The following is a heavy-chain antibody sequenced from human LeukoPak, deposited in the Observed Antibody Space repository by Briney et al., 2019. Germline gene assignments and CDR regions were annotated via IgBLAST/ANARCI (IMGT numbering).Heavy chain of an antibody. Sequence: VGSLRLSCAASGFTFSSYAMNWVRQAPGKGLEWVSSISSSSSYIYYADSVKGRFTISRDNAKNSLYLQMNSLRAEDTAVYYCAREGEQQLSFDYWGQGTLVTVSS. CDR1: GFTFSSYA. J-gene: IGHJ4*02. D-gene: IGHD6-13*01. CDR2: ISSSSSYI. CDR3: AREGEQQLSFDY. V-gene: IGHV3-21*01.